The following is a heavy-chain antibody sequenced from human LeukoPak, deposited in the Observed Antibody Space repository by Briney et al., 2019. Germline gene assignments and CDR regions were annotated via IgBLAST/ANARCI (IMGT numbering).Heavy chain of an antibody. Sequence: PSETLSLTCTVSGGSISSYYWSWIRQPPGKGLEWIGYIYYSGSTNYNPSLKSRVTISVDTSKNQFSLKLSSGTAADTAVYYCARDRFYYYGMDVWGKETTVTVSS. CDR3: ARDRFYYYGMDV. V-gene: IGHV4-59*01. J-gene: IGHJ6*04. CDR2: IYYSGST. CDR1: GGSISSYY.